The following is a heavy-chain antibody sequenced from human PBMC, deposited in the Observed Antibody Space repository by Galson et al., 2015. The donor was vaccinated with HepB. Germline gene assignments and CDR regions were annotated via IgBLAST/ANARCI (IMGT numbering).Heavy chain of an antibody. CDR3: ARGCHDYVWGSYRRPFFDY. Sequence: ETLSLTCAVYGGSFSGYYWSWIRQPPGKGLEWIGEINHSGSTNYNPSLKSRVTISVDTSKNQFSLKLSSVTAADTAVYYCARGCHDYVWGSYRRPFFDYWGQGTLVTVSS. V-gene: IGHV4-34*01. J-gene: IGHJ4*02. D-gene: IGHD3-16*02. CDR2: INHSGST. CDR1: GGSFSGYY.